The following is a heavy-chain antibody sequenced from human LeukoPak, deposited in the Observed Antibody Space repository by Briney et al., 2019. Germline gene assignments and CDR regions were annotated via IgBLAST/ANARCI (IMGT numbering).Heavy chain of an antibody. J-gene: IGHJ4*02. CDR3: ARVALVFDY. V-gene: IGHV4-59*11. D-gene: IGHD2-8*02. CDR1: GGSISSHY. Sequence: PSETLSLTCTVSGGSISSHYWSWIRQPPGKGLEWIGYIYYSGSTNYNPSLKSRVTISVDTSKNQFSLKLSSVTAADTAVYYCARVALVFDYWGQGTLVTVSS. CDR2: IYYSGST.